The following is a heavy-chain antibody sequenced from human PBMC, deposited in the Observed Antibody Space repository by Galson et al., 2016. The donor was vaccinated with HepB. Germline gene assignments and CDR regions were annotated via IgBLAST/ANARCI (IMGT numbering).Heavy chain of an antibody. D-gene: IGHD3-16*01. CDR3: ARGGGYDNVWGSFLTS. CDR2: VYYSGAT. CDR1: GVSISNDY. Sequence: SETLSLTCTVSGVSISNDYWSWIRQPPGRGLEWIGYVYYSGATNYNPSLKSRVSIPADMSKNQFSPRLTSVTAADTAVYFCARGGGYDNVWGSFLTSWGQGALVIVSS. J-gene: IGHJ5*02. V-gene: IGHV4-59*01.